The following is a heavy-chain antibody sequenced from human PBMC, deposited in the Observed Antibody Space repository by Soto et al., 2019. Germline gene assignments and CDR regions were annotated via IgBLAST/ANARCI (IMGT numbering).Heavy chain of an antibody. CDR2: ISAYNGNT. V-gene: IGHV1-18*01. J-gene: IGHJ5*02. Sequence: ASVKVSWKASGYAFTSYGMRWVRQAPGQGLEWMGWISAYNGNTNYAQKLQGRVTMTTDTSTSTAYMELRSLRPDDTAVYYCARVSSSGKGFDPWGQGTLVTVSS. D-gene: IGHD6-19*01. CDR3: ARVSSSGKGFDP. CDR1: GYAFTSYG.